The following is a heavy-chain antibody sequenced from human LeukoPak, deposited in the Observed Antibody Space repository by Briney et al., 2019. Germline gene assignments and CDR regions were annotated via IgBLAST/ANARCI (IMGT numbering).Heavy chain of an antibody. J-gene: IGHJ4*02. D-gene: IGHD5-12*01. V-gene: IGHV4-59*01. CDR1: VGSISTYY. CDR3: ARGGGYASPIGY. CDR2: IYHSGST. Sequence: SETLSLICTLSVGSISTYYWSWIRQPPGKGLEWIGYIYHSGSTNYNPSLKSRVTISVDTSKNQFSLKLSSVTAAETAVYYCARGGGYASPIGYWGQGALVTVSS.